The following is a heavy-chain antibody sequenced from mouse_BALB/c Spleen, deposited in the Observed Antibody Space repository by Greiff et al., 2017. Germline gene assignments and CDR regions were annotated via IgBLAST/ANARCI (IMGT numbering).Heavy chain of an antibody. V-gene: IGHV14-4*02. D-gene: IGHD1-2*01. J-gene: IGHJ2*01. Sequence: EVQLQQSGAELVRSGASVKLSCTASGFNIKDYYMHWVKQRPEQGLEWIGWIDPENGDTEYAPKFQGKATMTADTSSNTAYLQLSSLTSEDTAVYYCNAPYGYNFDYWGQGTTLTVSS. CDR1: GFNIKDYY. CDR3: NAPYGYNFDY. CDR2: IDPENGDT.